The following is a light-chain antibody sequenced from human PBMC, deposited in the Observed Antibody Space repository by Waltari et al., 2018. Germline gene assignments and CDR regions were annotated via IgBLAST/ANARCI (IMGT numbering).Light chain of an antibody. CDR3: QQLSSYLSIT. V-gene: IGKV1-9*01. Sequence: DTQLTQSPSFLSASVGDRVTITCRASQGISSYLAWYQQKPGKAPKLLIYGASTLQSGVPSRFGGSGSVTEFTLTISSLQPEDFATYYCQQLSSYLSITFGQGTRLEIK. CDR2: GAS. CDR1: QGISSY. J-gene: IGKJ5*01.